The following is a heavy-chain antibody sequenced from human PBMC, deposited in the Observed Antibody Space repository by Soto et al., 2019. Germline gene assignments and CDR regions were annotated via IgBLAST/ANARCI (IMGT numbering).Heavy chain of an antibody. D-gene: IGHD1-26*01. V-gene: IGHV3-53*01. CDR3: ARDDVGATKNLDYYYYGMDV. CDR1: GFTVSSNY. CDR2: IYSGGST. Sequence: GGSLRLSCAASGFTVSSNYMSWVRQAPGKGLEWVSVIYSGGSTYYADSVKGRFTISRDNSKNTLYLQMNSLRAEDTAVYYCARDDVGATKNLDYYYYGMDVWGQGTTVTVSS. J-gene: IGHJ6*02.